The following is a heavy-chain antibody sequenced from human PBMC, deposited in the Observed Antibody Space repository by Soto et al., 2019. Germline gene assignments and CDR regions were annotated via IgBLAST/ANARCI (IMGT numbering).Heavy chain of an antibody. Sequence: GETGTSFGISWGRQAPGQGLEWMGWISAYNGNTNYAQKLQGRVTMTTDTSTSTAYMELRSLRSDDTAVYYCARVPGDYWGQGTQVTVSS. CDR1: GETGTSFG. CDR3: ARVPGDY. D-gene: IGHD3-10*01. V-gene: IGHV1-18*04. J-gene: IGHJ4*02. CDR2: ISAYNGNT.